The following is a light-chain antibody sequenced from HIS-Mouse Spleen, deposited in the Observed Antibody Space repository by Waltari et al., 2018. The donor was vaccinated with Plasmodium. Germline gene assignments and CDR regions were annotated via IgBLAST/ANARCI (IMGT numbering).Light chain of an antibody. CDR1: SSDVGGYNY. Sequence: QSALTQPPSASGSPGQSVTISCTGTSSDVGGYNYVSWYQQHPGKAPKLMIYEVSKRPSGVPERFAAPKAGNTASLTVSGLQAEDEADYYCSSYAGSNNLVFGGGTKLTVL. J-gene: IGLJ2*01. CDR3: SSYAGSNNLV. CDR2: EVS. V-gene: IGLV2-8*01.